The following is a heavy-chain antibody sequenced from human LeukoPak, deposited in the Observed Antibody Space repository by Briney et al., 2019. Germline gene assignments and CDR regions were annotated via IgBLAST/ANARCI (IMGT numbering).Heavy chain of an antibody. CDR3: ARGLNLDY. CDR2: INHSGST. D-gene: IGHD1-14*01. V-gene: IGHV4-34*01. Sequence: SETLSLTCAVYGGSFSGYYWSWIRQPPGKGLEWIGEINHSGSTNYNPSLKSRVTISVDTSKNQFSLKLSSGTAADTAVSYCARGLNLDYWGQGTLATVSS. J-gene: IGHJ4*02. CDR1: GGSFSGYY.